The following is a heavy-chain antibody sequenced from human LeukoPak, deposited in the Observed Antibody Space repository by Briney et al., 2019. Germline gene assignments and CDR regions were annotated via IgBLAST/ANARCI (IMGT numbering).Heavy chain of an antibody. CDR2: INPSGGST. J-gene: IGHJ4*02. CDR3: ARSLRGQPHFDY. D-gene: IGHD3-16*01. V-gene: IGHV1-46*01. Sequence: GASVKVSCKASGYTFTSYYVHWVRQAPGQGLEWMGIINPSGGSTSYAQKFQGRVTMTRDTSTSTVYMELSSLRSEDTAVYYCARSLRGQPHFDYWGQGTLVTVSS. CDR1: GYTFTSYY.